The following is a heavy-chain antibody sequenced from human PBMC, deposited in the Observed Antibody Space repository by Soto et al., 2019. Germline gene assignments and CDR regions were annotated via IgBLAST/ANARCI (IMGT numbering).Heavy chain of an antibody. CDR3: AIATRGQAFYYDSGNYNRNDGLDF. CDR1: GYTFTSSY. CDR2: INPGSGST. D-gene: IGHD3-10*01. Sequence: GASVKVSCKTSGYTFTSSYLHWVRQAPGQGLEWVGMINPGSGSTNYAQKFQGRVTLTRDTSTSTVYMELSSLRSQDTAVYYCAIATRGQAFYYDSGNYNRNDGLDFWGQGTLVTVSS. J-gene: IGHJ4*02. V-gene: IGHV1-46*01.